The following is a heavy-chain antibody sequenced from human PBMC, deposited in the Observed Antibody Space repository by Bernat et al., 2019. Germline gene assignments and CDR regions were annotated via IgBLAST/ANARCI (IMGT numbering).Heavy chain of an antibody. V-gene: IGHV1-2*04. CDR3: ARGYYGSVRIGFDP. CDR2: INPNSAGT. CDR1: AYTFSGYY. Sequence: QVQLVQSGAEVKKPGASVKVSCKASAYTFSGYYIHWVRQAPGQGLEWMGRINPNSAGTNYAQKFQGWVTMTRDTSSSTAYMELCRLTSGDTAVYYCARGYYGSVRIGFDPWGPAALVTVSS. D-gene: IGHD3-10*01. J-gene: IGHJ5*02.